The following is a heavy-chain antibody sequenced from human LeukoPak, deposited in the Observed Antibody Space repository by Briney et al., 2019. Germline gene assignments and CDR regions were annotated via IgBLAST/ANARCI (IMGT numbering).Heavy chain of an antibody. CDR3: ARTHGYYYYIDV. CDR2: MNPNSGNT. Sequence: ASVKVSCKASAYTFTSYDINWVRQATGQGLEWMGWMNPNSGNTGYAQKFQGRVTMTRNTSISTAYMELSSLRSEDTAVYYCARTHGYYYYIDVWGKGTTVTVSS. J-gene: IGHJ6*03. D-gene: IGHD2-8*01. CDR1: AYTFTSYD. V-gene: IGHV1-8*01.